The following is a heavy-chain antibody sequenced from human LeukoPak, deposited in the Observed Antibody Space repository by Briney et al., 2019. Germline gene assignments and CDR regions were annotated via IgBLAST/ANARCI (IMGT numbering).Heavy chain of an antibody. V-gene: IGHV1-18*01. J-gene: IGHJ4*02. D-gene: IGHD6-13*01. CDR3: ARDQTRWQQLVVAY. Sequence: ASVKVSCKASGYTFTSYGISWVRQAPGQGLECMGWISAYNGNTNYAQKLQGRVTMTTDTSTSTAYMELRSLRSDDTAVYYCARDQTRWQQLVVAYWGQGTLVTVSS. CDR2: ISAYNGNT. CDR1: GYTFTSYG.